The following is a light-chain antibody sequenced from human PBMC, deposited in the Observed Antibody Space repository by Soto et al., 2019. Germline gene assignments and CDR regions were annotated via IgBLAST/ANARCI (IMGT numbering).Light chain of an antibody. J-gene: IGKJ1*01. V-gene: IGKV3-15*01. CDR2: AAS. CDR1: QSVRSY. CDR3: QQYNIWPPM. Sequence: EILMTQSPSSLSASVGGRVTITCRTSQSVRSYLAWYQQKPGQAPSLLIYAASTRATGIPARFSGSGSGTEFTLTISSLQSEDFAVFFCQQYNIWPPMFGQGTKVDIK.